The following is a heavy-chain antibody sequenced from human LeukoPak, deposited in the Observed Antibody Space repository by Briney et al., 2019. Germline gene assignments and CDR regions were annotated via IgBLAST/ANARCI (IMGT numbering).Heavy chain of an antibody. J-gene: IGHJ4*02. D-gene: IGHD1-26*01. Sequence: GGSLRLSCAASGFTFSSYGMHWVRQAPGKGLEWVAVISYDGSNKYYADSVKGRFTISRDNSKNTLYLQMGSLRPEDMAVYYCAREWDKGAATAGYWGQGTLVTVSS. V-gene: IGHV3-30*03. CDR1: GFTFSSYG. CDR3: AREWDKGAATAGY. CDR2: ISYDGSNK.